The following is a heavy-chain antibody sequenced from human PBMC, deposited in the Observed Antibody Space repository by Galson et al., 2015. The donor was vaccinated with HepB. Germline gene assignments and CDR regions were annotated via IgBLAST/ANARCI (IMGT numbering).Heavy chain of an antibody. CDR3: ARSGYYDSSGYWHELAFDY. CDR2: TIPVFSTT. J-gene: IGHJ4*02. V-gene: IGHV1-69*13. D-gene: IGHD3-22*01. CDR1: GGTFNSYA. Sequence: SVKVSCKASGGTFNSYAISWVRQAPGQGLEWMGGTIPVFSTTNYAQKFQGRVTITANGSTSTAYMELSSLRSEDTAMYYCARSGYYDSSGYWHELAFDYWGQGTLVTVSS.